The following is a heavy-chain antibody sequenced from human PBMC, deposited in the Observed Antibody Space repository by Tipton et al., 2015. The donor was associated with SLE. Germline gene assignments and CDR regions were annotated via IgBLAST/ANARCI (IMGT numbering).Heavy chain of an antibody. V-gene: IGHV4-59*08. Sequence: TLSLTCTVSGGSISGYYWSWIRQHPGRGLEWIGYIYYSGTTYYNPSLKSRLILSLDTSKNQFSLKMRSMTAADTAVYYCARQRLVQGGDYFDDWGQGSLVTVSS. CDR2: IYYSGTT. CDR1: GGSISGYY. CDR3: ARQRLVQGGDYFDD. J-gene: IGHJ4*02. D-gene: IGHD1-1*01.